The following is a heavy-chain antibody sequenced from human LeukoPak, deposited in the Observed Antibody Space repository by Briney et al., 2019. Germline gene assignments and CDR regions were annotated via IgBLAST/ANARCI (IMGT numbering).Heavy chain of an antibody. CDR3: ARGALRVFDY. J-gene: IGHJ4*02. Sequence: SGGSLRLSCAASGFTFSDYEINWVRQAPGKGLEWISCISTSGSTTYYADSVKGRFTISRDNAKNSLFLQMNTLTAEDTAVYYCARGALRVFDYWGQGTPVTVSS. V-gene: IGHV3-48*03. CDR2: ISTSGSTT. D-gene: IGHD4/OR15-4a*01. CDR1: GFTFSDYE.